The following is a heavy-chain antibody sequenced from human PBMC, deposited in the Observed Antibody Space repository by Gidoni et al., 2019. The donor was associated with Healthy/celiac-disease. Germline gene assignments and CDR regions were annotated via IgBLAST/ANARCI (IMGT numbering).Heavy chain of an antibody. CDR1: GGSISSYY. CDR3: ARVAKSAKYAFDI. CDR2: IYYSGST. V-gene: IGHV4-59*01. Sequence: QVQLPESVPGLVTPSETLSLTCTVYGGSISSYYWSWIRQPPGKGLEWIGYIYYSGSTNYNPSLKSRVTISVDTSKNQFSLKLSSVTAADTAVYYCARVAKSAKYAFDIWGQGTMVTVSS. J-gene: IGHJ3*02.